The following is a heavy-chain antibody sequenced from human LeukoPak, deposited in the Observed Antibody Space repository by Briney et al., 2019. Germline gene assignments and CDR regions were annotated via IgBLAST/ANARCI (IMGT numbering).Heavy chain of an antibody. D-gene: IGHD6-13*01. CDR2: ISYDGSNK. CDR1: GFTFSSYA. CDR3: AKDRERQQLAYFYYYGMDV. V-gene: IGHV3-30-3*01. J-gene: IGHJ6*02. Sequence: PGRSLRLSCAASGFTFSSYAMHWVRQAPGKGLEWVAVISYDGSNKYYADSVKGRFTISRDNSKNTLYLQMNSLRAEDTAVYYCAKDRERQQLAYFYYYGMDVWGQGTTVTVSS.